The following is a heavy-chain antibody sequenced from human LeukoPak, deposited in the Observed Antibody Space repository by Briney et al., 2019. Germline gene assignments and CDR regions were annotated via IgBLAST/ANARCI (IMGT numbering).Heavy chain of an antibody. CDR1: VGSFSGYY. D-gene: IGHD4-11*01. J-gene: IGHJ4*02. Sequence: SETLSLTCAVYVGSFSGYYWSWIRQPPGKGLEWIGQINHSGSTNYNPSLKSRVTISVDTSKSQFSLKLNSVTAADTAVYYCARGDSNFPFDYWGQGTLVTVSS. V-gene: IGHV4-34*01. CDR2: INHSGST. CDR3: ARGDSNFPFDY.